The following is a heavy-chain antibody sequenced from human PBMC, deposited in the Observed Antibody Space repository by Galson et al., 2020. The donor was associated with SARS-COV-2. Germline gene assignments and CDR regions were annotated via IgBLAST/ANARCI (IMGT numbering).Heavy chain of an antibody. Sequence: PETLSLTCTVSADSILTSSNYYSGWIRQPPLWGLDGIGAIYYNWNTYYSPSLKSRVTISVDTSKNQFSLRLSSVTAADTAVDYCARRLSASGLRDWGQGTLVTVSS. CDR3: ARRLSASGLRD. CDR1: ADSILTSSNYY. V-gene: IGHV4-39*01. J-gene: IGHJ4*02. D-gene: IGHD6-19*01. CDR2: IYYNWNT.